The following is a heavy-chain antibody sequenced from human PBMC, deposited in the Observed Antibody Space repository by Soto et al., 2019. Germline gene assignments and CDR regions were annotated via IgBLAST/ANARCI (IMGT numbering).Heavy chain of an antibody. D-gene: IGHD3-10*01. CDR1: GFTFSSYA. CDR3: GRDQSYGPPGGDNEGMDV. V-gene: IGHV3-30-3*01. Sequence: QVQLVESGGGVVQPGRSLRLSCAASGFTFSSYAMHWVRQAPGKGLEWVAVISYDGSNKYYADSVKGRFTISRDNSKNSLYQKMNRRTPGDRVVYYCGRDQSYGPPGGDNEGMDVWGQGPPVTV. CDR2: ISYDGSNK. J-gene: IGHJ6*02.